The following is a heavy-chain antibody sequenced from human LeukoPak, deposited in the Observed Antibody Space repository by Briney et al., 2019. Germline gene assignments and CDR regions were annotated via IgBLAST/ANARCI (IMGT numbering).Heavy chain of an antibody. D-gene: IGHD2-15*01. CDR2: ISGSGGST. CDR1: GFTFSSYA. CDR3: AKDRSPYCSGGSCYSDY. J-gene: IGHJ4*02. V-gene: IGHV3-23*01. Sequence: GGSLRLSCAASGFTFSSYAMSWVRQAPGKGLEWVSTISGSGGSTYYADSVKGRFTISRDNSKNTLYLQVNSLRAEDTAVYYCAKDRSPYCSGGSCYSDYWGQGTLVTVSS.